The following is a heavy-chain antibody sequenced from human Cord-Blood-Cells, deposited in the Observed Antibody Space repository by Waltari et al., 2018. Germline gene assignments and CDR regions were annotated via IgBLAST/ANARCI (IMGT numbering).Heavy chain of an antibody. CDR2: IYYSGST. CDR1: GGSISSSSYS. Sequence: QLQLQESGPGLVKPSETLSLTCTVSGGSISSSSYSWGWIRQPPGKGLEWIGSIYYSGSTYYNPSLKSRVTISVDTSKNQFSLKLSSVTAADTAVYYCASTAPYYYDSSGYYYFDNWGQGTLVTVSS. D-gene: IGHD3-22*01. V-gene: IGHV4-39*01. J-gene: IGHJ4*02. CDR3: ASTAPYYYDSSGYYYFDN.